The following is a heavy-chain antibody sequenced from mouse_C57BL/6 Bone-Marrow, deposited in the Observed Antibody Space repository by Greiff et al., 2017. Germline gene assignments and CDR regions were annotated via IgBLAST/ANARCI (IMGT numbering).Heavy chain of an antibody. V-gene: IGHV1-64*01. CDR2: IRPNSGST. CDR1: GYTFTSYC. J-gene: IGHJ3*01. CDR3: AGYYGAD. Sequence: QVQLQQPGAELVKPGASVKLSCTASGYTFTSYCMHWVKQRPGQGLEWIGMIRPNSGSTNYNEKFKSKATLTVDKSSSTAYMQRSSLTSEDTAVYYCAGYYGADWGQGTLVTVSA. D-gene: IGHD1-1*01.